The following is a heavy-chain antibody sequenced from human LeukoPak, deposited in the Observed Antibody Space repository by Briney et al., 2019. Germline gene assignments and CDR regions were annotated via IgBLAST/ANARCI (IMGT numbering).Heavy chain of an antibody. CDR2: IYYSGST. D-gene: IGHD2-15*01. Sequence: SETLSLTCTVSGGSISSYYWSWIRQPPGKGLEWNGYIYYSGSTNYNPSLKSRVTISVDTSKNQFSLKLSSVTAADTAVYYRARVACSGGSCYAGASYYFDYWGQGTLVTVSS. J-gene: IGHJ4*02. CDR1: GGSISSYY. CDR3: ARVACSGGSCYAGASYYFDY. V-gene: IGHV4-59*01.